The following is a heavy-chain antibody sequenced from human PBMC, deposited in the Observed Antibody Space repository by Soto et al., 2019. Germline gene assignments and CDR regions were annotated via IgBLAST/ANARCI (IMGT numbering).Heavy chain of an antibody. J-gene: IGHJ3*01. CDR1: GFTFSSSW. V-gene: IGHV3-7*01. Sequence: EVQLVESGGGLVQPGGSLRLSCVASGFTFSSSWMSWVRQAPGKGLEWVANIKQDGSDKYYVDSVEGRFTISRDNAKNSLYLQMNSLRAEDTAVYYCARTSSVAAAVWGRGTMVIVSS. CDR2: IKQDGSDK. D-gene: IGHD6-13*01. CDR3: ARTSSVAAAV.